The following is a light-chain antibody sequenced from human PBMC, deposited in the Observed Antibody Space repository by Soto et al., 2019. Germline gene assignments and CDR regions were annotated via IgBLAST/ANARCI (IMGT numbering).Light chain of an antibody. V-gene: IGLV2-14*01. CDR1: STDVGGYNY. J-gene: IGLJ1*01. CDR2: EVS. Sequence: QSALAQPSSVSGSPGQSITISCTGTSTDVGGYNYVSWYQHHPGEGPKLIIYEVSNRPSGVSDRFSGSKSGNKASLIISNLEAEDESDYYCGSYTSTDTPFVFGTGTKVTVL. CDR3: GSYTSTDTPFV.